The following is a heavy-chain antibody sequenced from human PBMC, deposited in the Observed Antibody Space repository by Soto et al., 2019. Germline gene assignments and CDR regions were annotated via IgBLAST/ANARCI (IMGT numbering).Heavy chain of an antibody. CDR1: GFTFSDHY. Sequence: EVQLVESGGGLVQPGGSLRLSCAASGFTFSDHYMDWVRQAPGKGLEWVVRTRNKANSYTTEYAASVKGRFTISRDDSKNSLYLQMNSLKTEDTAVYYCARDGRLGCSGGSCYSPGWYFDLWGRGTLVTVSS. D-gene: IGHD2-15*01. V-gene: IGHV3-72*01. J-gene: IGHJ2*01. CDR3: ARDGRLGCSGGSCYSPGWYFDL. CDR2: TRNKANSYTT.